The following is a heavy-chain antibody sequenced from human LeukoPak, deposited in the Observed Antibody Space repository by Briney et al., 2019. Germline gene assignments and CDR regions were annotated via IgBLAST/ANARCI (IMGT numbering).Heavy chain of an antibody. D-gene: IGHD3-3*01. CDR3: ARDQYDTWSRRGNFDS. CDR1: GFTFGKYW. CDR2: IKLDGSEK. J-gene: IGHJ4*02. Sequence: GGSLRPSCVASGFTFGKYWMSWVRQAPGKGLEWVANIKLDGSEKNYVDSVKGRFTISRDNTKNSLYLQMNSLRVEDTAVFYCARDQYDTWSRRGNFDSWGQGTLVIVSS. V-gene: IGHV3-7*03.